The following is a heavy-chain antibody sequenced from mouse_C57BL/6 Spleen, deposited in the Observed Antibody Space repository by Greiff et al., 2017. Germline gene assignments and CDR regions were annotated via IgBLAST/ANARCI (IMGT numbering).Heavy chain of an antibody. D-gene: IGHD1-1*01. CDR1: GFTFSDYG. CDR2: ISSGSSTI. V-gene: IGHV5-17*01. CDR3: ARPTTVDAMDY. J-gene: IGHJ4*01. Sequence: EVMLVESGGGLVKPGGSLTLSCAASGFTFSDYGMHWVRQAPEKGLEWVAYISSGSSTIYYADTVKGRFTISRDNAKNTLFLQMTSLRSEDTAMYYCARPTTVDAMDYWGQGTSVTVSS.